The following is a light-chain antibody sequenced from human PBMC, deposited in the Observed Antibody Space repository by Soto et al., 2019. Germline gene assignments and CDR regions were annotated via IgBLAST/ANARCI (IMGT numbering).Light chain of an antibody. CDR3: QKTYSTLVS. J-gene: IGKJ4*01. CDR1: QTIRTY. CDR2: SAS. Sequence: DIQITQSPPSLSSSVGDRVTITFLASQTIRTYLHWYQQKPGKAPNLLIYSASNLQSGVPSRFSGSGSGTDFTLTISSLQPEDSGTYYCQKTYSTLVSFGGGTKVDIK. V-gene: IGKV1-39*01.